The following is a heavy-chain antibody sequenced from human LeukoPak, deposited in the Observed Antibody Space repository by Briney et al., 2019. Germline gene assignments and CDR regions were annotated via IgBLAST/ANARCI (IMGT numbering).Heavy chain of an antibody. D-gene: IGHD1-7*01. CDR3: ARVGITGTTIDY. J-gene: IGHJ4*02. CDR1: GGSISNYY. CDR2: IYYSGST. V-gene: IGHV4-59*08. Sequence: SETLSLTCTVSGGSISNYYWSWIRQPPGKGLEWIGYIYYSGSTNYNPSLKSRVTISVDTSKNQFSLKLSSVTAADTAVYYCARVGITGTTIDYWGQGTLVTVSS.